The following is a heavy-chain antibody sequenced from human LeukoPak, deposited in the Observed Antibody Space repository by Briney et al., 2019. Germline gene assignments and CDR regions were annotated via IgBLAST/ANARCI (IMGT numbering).Heavy chain of an antibody. V-gene: IGHV4-59*01. Sequence: PSETLSLTCTVSGGSISSYYWSWIRQPPGKGLEWIGYIYYSGSTNYNPSLKSRVTISVDTSKNQFSLKLSSVTAAVTAVYYCARVSGSSGWYLMLGFDYWGQGTLVTASS. CDR3: ARVSGSSGWYLMLGFDY. CDR2: IYYSGST. D-gene: IGHD6-19*01. J-gene: IGHJ4*02. CDR1: GGSISSYY.